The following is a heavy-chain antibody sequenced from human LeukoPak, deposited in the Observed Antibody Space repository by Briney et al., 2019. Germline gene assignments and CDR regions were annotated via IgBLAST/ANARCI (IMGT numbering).Heavy chain of an antibody. V-gene: IGHV3-15*01. CDR3: TSLVGSPTY. CDR2: IKSKRDGETT. D-gene: IGHD4-23*01. CDR1: GFTFSRFW. J-gene: IGHJ4*02. Sequence: GGSLRLSCTASGFTFSRFWMTWVRQAPGKGLEWVGRIKSKRDGETTDYAALVKSRFSISRDDSKNTVYLQMNSLRTEDTAVYYCTSLVGSPTYWGQGTLVAVSS.